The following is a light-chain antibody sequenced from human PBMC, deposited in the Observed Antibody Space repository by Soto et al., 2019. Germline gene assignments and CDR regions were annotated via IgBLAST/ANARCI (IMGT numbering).Light chain of an antibody. V-gene: IGKV3-11*01. J-gene: IGKJ2*01. CDR1: QSVNTY. CDR3: QQRSNWYT. Sequence: EIVLTQSPATLSLSPGERATLSCRASQSVNTYLAWYQKKPGQAPRLLIYDVSKRATGIPARFSGSGSETDFTLTISSLEPEDCAVYYCQQRSNWYTFGQGTKLEI. CDR2: DVS.